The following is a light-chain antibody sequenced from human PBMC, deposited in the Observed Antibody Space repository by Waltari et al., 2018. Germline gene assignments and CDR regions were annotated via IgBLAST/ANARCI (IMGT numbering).Light chain of an antibody. V-gene: IGLV2-14*01. CDR1: SSDIGGHNY. CDR2: GVT. J-gene: IGLJ3*02. CDR3: TSSTTSVTVV. Sequence: QSALTQPASVSGSPGQSLTLSCTGTSSDIGGHNYVSWYQQHPGKAPKLVIFGVTTRPSGGSNRFSGSKSGNTASLTISGLQAEDESDYYCTSSTTSVTVVFGGGTKVTGL.